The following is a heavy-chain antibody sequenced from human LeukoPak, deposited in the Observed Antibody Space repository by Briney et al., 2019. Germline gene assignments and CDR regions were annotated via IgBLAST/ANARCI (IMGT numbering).Heavy chain of an antibody. Sequence: SETLSLTCTVSGGTINSTSDYWGWLRQPPGKGLEWIGSISHSRRTYHNPSLKSRVTISVDTSKNQFSLNLSSVTAADTAVYYCARIVDCNFWSGYPFWGQGTLVTVSS. D-gene: IGHD3-3*01. CDR1: GGTINSTSDY. V-gene: IGHV4-39*07. J-gene: IGHJ4*02. CDR2: ISHSRRT. CDR3: ARIVDCNFWSGYPF.